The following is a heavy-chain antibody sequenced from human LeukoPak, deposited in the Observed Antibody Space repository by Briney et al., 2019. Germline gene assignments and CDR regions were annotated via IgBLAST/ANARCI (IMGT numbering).Heavy chain of an antibody. J-gene: IGHJ4*02. D-gene: IGHD3-10*01. CDR2: IKSKTDGGTT. CDR3: TTRATMVRGDVFDY. Sequence: GGSLRLSCAASGFTFSNAWMSWVRQAPGKGLEWVGRIKSKTDGGTTDYAAPVKGRFTISRDDSKNTLYLQMNSLKTEDTAVYYCTTRATMVRGDVFDYWGQGTLVTVFS. CDR1: GFTFSNAW. V-gene: IGHV3-15*01.